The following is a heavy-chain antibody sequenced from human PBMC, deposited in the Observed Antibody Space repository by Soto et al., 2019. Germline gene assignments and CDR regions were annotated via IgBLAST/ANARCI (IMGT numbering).Heavy chain of an antibody. CDR1: GGSISSGGYY. V-gene: IGHV4-31*03. D-gene: IGHD7-27*01. CDR2: IYYSGST. Sequence: SETLSLTCTVSGGSISSGGYYWSWIRQHPGKGLEWIGYIYYSGSTYYNPSLKSRVTISVDTSKNQFSLELISVTAADTAVYYCARVGTSYARRGLDVWGQGTTVTVSS. J-gene: IGHJ6*02. CDR3: ARVGTSYARRGLDV.